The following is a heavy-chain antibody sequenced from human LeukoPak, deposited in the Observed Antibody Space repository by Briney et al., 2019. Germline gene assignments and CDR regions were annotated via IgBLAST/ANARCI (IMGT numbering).Heavy chain of an antibody. D-gene: IGHD4-17*01. CDR3: ARGDYGDYPCFDI. V-gene: IGHV4-30-4*01. CDR2: IYYSGST. CDR1: GGSISSGDYY. J-gene: IGHJ3*02. Sequence: SETLSLTCTVSGGSISSGDYYWSWIRQPPGKGLEWIGYIYYSGSTYYNPPLKSRVTISVDTSKNQFSLKLSSVTAADTAVYYCARGDYGDYPCFDIWGQGTMVTVSS.